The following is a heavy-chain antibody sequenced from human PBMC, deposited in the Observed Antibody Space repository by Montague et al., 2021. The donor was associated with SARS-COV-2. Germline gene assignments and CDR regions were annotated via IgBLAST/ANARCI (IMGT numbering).Heavy chain of an antibody. CDR3: ARGGGNSADYYNYTMDV. J-gene: IGHJ6*02. CDR1: GGSISSYY. CDR2: IYHNGST. V-gene: IGHV4-59*01. Sequence: SETLSLTCTVSGGSISSYYWTWIRQPPGKGLESIGYIYHNGSTKYNPSLKSRVTISVDTSKNRFSLKLSSVSVADTAVYYCARGGGNSADYYNYTMDVWGRGTTVTVFS. D-gene: IGHD4-23*01.